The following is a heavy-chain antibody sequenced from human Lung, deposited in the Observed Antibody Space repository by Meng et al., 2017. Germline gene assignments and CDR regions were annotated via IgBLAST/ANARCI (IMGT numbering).Heavy chain of an antibody. CDR3: ARRGLWLDPQNFDY. CDR1: GGSVSSSDW. V-gene: IGHV4-4*02. J-gene: IGHJ4*02. Sequence: QLRTCGPDLCMLSRTLPPPRAFAGGSVSSSDWWSWVRQPPGKGLEWIGEIYHSGSTNYNPSLKSRVTISVDKSKNQFSLKLSSVTAADTAVYYCARRGLWLDPQNFDYWGQGTLVTVSS. CDR2: IYHSGST. D-gene: IGHD6-19*01.